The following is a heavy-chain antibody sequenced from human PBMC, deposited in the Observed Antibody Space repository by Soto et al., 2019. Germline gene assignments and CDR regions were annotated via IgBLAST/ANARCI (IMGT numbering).Heavy chain of an antibody. D-gene: IGHD6-13*01. CDR1: GGSFSGYY. CDR2: INHSGST. V-gene: IGHV4-34*01. CDR3: ARGRSWYFS. Sequence: SETLSLTCAVYGGSFSGYYWSWIRQPPGKGLEWIGEINHSGSTNYNPSLKSRVTISVDTSKNQFSLKLSYVTAADTAVYYCARGRSWYFSWGQGTLVTVSS. J-gene: IGHJ5*02.